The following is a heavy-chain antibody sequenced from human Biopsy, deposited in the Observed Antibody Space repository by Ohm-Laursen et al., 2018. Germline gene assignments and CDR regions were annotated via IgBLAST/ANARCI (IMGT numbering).Heavy chain of an antibody. V-gene: IGHV4-59*08. D-gene: IGHD3-22*01. CDR1: GVSISSYF. CDR2: VSYSGNT. J-gene: IGHJ4*02. Sequence: PSETLFLTCTVSGVSISSYFWSWIRQPLGKGLEWIGYVSYSGNTKYNPSLKSRVIISADTSKNQFSLKLSSVTAADTAMYYCAAYYYDSSGYFYAFHYWGQGTLVTVSS. CDR3: AAYYYDSSGYFYAFHY.